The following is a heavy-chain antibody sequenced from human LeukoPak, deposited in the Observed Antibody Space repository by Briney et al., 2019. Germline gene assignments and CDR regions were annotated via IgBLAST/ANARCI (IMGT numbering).Heavy chain of an antibody. CDR3: ARRYASGSTEGLIDY. V-gene: IGHV4-34*01. D-gene: IGHD3-10*01. J-gene: IGHJ4*02. Sequence: PSETLSLTCAVYGGSFSGYYWSWIRQPPGKGLEWIGEINHSGSTNYNPSLKSRVSISVGTSKNQFSLSLSSVTAADTAVYYCARRYASGSTEGLIDYWGQGTLVTVSS. CDR1: GGSFSGYY. CDR2: INHSGST.